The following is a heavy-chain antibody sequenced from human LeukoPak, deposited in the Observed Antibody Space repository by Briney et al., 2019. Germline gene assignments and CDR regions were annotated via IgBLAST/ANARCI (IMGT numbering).Heavy chain of an antibody. CDR2: IIPIFGTA. CDR3: ARGISGYLSA. Sequence: SVRVSCKASGGTFSSYAISWVRQAPGQGLEWMGRIIPIFGTANYAQKFQGRVTMTTDTSTSTAYMELRSLRSDDTAVYYCARGISGYLSAWGQGTLVTVSS. D-gene: IGHD5-18*01. V-gene: IGHV1-69*05. CDR1: GGTFSSYA. J-gene: IGHJ4*02.